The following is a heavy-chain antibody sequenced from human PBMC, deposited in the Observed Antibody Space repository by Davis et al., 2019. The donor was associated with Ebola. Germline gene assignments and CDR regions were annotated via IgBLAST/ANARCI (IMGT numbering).Heavy chain of an antibody. D-gene: IGHD6-19*01. CDR2: IKSKTDGGTT. CDR1: GFTLSNAW. Sequence: GESLKISCAASGFTLSNAWMSWVRQAPGKGLEWVGRIKSKTDGGTTDYAAPAKGRFTISRDDSKNTVDLQVNSLKIEDTAVYYCTTGTAVTDIHAFNIWGQGTMVTVSS. J-gene: IGHJ3*02. CDR3: TTGTAVTDIHAFNI. V-gene: IGHV3-15*01.